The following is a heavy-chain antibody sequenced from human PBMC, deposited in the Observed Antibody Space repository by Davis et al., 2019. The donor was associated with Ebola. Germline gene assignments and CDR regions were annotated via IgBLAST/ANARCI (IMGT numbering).Heavy chain of an antibody. Sequence: HTGGSLRLSCAASGFSFSYYWMYWVRQGPGKGLVWVSRIKGDGGSISYADSVKGRFTVSRDNAKNTLYLQMNTLRAEDTAVYYCVRDPALVVTGGGWHFDLWGRGTLVTVSS. V-gene: IGHV3-74*01. CDR3: VRDPALVVTGGGWHFDL. CDR1: GFSFSYYW. D-gene: IGHD2-21*02. CDR2: IKGDGGSI. J-gene: IGHJ2*01.